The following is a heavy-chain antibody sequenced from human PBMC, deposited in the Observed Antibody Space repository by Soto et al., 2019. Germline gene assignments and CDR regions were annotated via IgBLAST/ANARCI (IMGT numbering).Heavy chain of an antibody. CDR2: IIPIFGTA. CDR1: GGTFSSYA. J-gene: IGHJ6*02. V-gene: IGHV1-69*01. D-gene: IGHD2-15*01. Sequence: QVQLVQSGAEVKKPGSSVKVSCKASGGTFSSYAISWVRQAPGQGLEWMGGIIPIFGTANYAQKFQGRVTITADESTSTAYMELSSLRSEDTAVYYCARDRSGYCSGGSCYSDYYYGRDVWGQGTTVTVSS. CDR3: ARDRSGYCSGGSCYSDYYYGRDV.